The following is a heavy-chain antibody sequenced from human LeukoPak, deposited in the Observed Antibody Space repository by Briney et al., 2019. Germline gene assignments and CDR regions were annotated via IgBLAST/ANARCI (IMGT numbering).Heavy chain of an antibody. Sequence: GGSLRLSCAASGFTFKKSAMSWVRQAPGKGLEWVSGITDSGANTYYADSVRGRFTISRDNSKNTLYLQMNDLRAEDTAVYYCAKDLQWLVLADAFDIWGQGTMVTVSS. CDR3: AKDLQWLVLADAFDI. CDR1: GFTFKKSA. J-gene: IGHJ3*02. CDR2: ITDSGANT. V-gene: IGHV3-23*01. D-gene: IGHD6-19*01.